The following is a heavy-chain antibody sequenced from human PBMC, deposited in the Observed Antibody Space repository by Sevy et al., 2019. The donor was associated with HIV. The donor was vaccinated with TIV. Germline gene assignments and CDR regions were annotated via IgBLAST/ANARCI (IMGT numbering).Heavy chain of an antibody. J-gene: IGHJ4*02. CDR2: ISYDGSNK. D-gene: IGHD1-26*01. Sequence: GGFLRLSCAASGFTFSSYAMHWVRQAPGKGLEWLAVISYDGSNKYYADSVKGRSTISRDNSKNTLYLQMNSLRAEDAAVSYCARGRREYSGSYYFDYWGQGTLVTVSS. CDR1: GFTFSSYA. CDR3: ARGRREYSGSYYFDY. V-gene: IGHV3-30-3*01.